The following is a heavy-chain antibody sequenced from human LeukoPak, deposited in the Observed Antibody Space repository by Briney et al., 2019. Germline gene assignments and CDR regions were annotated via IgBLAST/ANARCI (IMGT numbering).Heavy chain of an antibody. CDR2: ISSSSTI. V-gene: IGHV3-48*01. Sequence: GGSLRLSCAASGFTFSSYSMNWVRQAPGKGLEWVSYISSSSTIYYADSVKGRFTISRDNAKNSLYLQMNSLRAEDTAVYYCASLGEIWGYSYWGYYYYMDVWGKGTTVTVSS. D-gene: IGHD5-18*01. J-gene: IGHJ6*03. CDR1: GFTFSSYS. CDR3: ASLGEIWGYSYWGYYYYMDV.